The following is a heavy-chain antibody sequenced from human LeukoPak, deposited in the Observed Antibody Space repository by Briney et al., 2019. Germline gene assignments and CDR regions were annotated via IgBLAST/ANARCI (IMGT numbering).Heavy chain of an antibody. V-gene: IGHV4-61*08. CDR3: ARASIPFYLSDV. Sequence: SETLSLTCTVSGGSISSGDYYWSWIRQPPGKGLEWIGYIYYSGSTNYNPSLKSRVTISVDTSKNQFSLKLSSVTAADTAVYYCARASIPFYLSDVWGQGTTVTVSS. CDR2: IYYSGST. CDR1: GGSISSGDYY. J-gene: IGHJ6*02. D-gene: IGHD2/OR15-2a*01.